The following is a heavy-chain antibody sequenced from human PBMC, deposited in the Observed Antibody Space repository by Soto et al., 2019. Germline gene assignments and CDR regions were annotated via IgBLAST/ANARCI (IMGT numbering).Heavy chain of an antibody. Sequence: SETLSLTCTVSGGSISSGNYYWSWIRQPPGKGLEWIGFISYSGSAYYNPSLKSRVTISVDTSKNQFSLKLSFVTAADTAVYYCATMGTPATGLYYFDYWGQGTLVTVSS. D-gene: IGHD2-15*01. CDR2: ISYSGSA. V-gene: IGHV4-30-4*01. CDR1: GGSISSGNYY. CDR3: ATMGTPATGLYYFDY. J-gene: IGHJ4*02.